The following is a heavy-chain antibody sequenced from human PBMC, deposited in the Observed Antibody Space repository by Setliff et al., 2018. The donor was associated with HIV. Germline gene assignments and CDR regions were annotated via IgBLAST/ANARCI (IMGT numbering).Heavy chain of an antibody. V-gene: IGHV4-39*01. Sequence: PSETLSLTCSVSGGSINSDNYYWGWIRQAPGKGLEWIGSIYYSGNTYYNPSLKSRVTISVDTSKNQFSLKLSSVTAADTAVYHCARRVILSYGYYFDYWGQGTLVTVSS. CDR1: GGSINSDNYY. CDR3: ARRVILSYGYYFDY. D-gene: IGHD3-16*02. J-gene: IGHJ4*02. CDR2: IYYSGNT.